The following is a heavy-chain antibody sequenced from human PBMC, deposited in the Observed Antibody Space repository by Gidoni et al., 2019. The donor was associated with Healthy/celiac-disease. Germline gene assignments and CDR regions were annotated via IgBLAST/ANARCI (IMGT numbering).Heavy chain of an antibody. Sequence: QVQLQESGPGLVKPSQTLSLTCTVSGGSISSGSYYWSWIRQPAGKGLEWIGRIYTSGSTNYNPSLKSRVTISVDTSKNQFSLKLSSVTAADTAVYYCARRQGWYHGAFDIWGQGTMVTVSS. V-gene: IGHV4-61*02. CDR3: ARRQGWYHGAFDI. CDR2: IYTSGST. J-gene: IGHJ3*02. CDR1: GGSISSGSYY. D-gene: IGHD6-19*01.